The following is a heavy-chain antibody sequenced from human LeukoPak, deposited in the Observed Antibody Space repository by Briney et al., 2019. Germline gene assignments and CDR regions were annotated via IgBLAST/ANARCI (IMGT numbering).Heavy chain of an antibody. CDR3: ASGQATTHRDAFDI. D-gene: IGHD1-26*01. CDR2: IFHSGST. J-gene: IGHJ3*02. Sequence: PSGTLSLTCAVSGVSISSGDWWNWVRQPPGKGLEWIGEIFHSGSTNYNPSLKSRLTISVDKSKNQLSLKLSSVTAADTAVYYCASGQATTHRDAFDIWGQGTMVTVSS. V-gene: IGHV4-4*02. CDR1: GVSISSGDW.